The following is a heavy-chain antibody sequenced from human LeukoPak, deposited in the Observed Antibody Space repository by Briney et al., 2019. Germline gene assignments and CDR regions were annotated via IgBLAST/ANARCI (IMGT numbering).Heavy chain of an antibody. J-gene: IGHJ6*02. CDR2: INPNSGGT. V-gene: IGHV1-2*02. CDR3: ARDSIVVVPAAIYYYYGMDV. CDR1: GYTFTGYC. D-gene: IGHD2-2*01. Sequence: ASVKVSCKASGYTFTGYCMHWVRQAPGQGLELMGWINPNSGGTNYAQKFQGRVTMTRDTSISTAYMELSRLRSDDTAVYYCARDSIVVVPAAIYYYYGMDVWGQGTTVTVSS.